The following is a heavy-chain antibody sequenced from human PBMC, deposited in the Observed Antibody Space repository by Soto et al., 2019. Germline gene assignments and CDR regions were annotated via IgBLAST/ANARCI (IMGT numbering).Heavy chain of an antibody. D-gene: IGHD3-22*01. J-gene: IGHJ4*02. Sequence: QVQLQQWGAGLLKPSETLSLTCAVYGGSFSGCYWSWIRQPPGKGLEWIGEINHSGSTNYNPSLKSRVTISVDTSKNQFSLKLSSVTAADTAVYYCARGGDYYDSSGYADYWGQGTLVTVSS. CDR2: INHSGST. V-gene: IGHV4-34*01. CDR1: GGSFSGCY. CDR3: ARGGDYYDSSGYADY.